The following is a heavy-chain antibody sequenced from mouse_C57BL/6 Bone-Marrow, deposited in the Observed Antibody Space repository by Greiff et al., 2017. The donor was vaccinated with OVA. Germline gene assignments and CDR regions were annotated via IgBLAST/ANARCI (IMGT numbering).Heavy chain of an antibody. CDR1: GYTFINYN. V-gene: IGHV1-22*01. J-gene: IGHJ4*01. Sequence: VQLQQSGPELAKPGASVKLSCKASGYTFINYNIRWVKQSNGQGLEWIGYINPNNGGTCYNQKFKGKATLTSHKSSSTAYMELRSLTSEDSAVYYCARGITTIVHNYAMDYWGQGTSVTVSS. CDR2: INPNNGGT. D-gene: IGHD1-1*01. CDR3: ARGITTIVHNYAMDY.